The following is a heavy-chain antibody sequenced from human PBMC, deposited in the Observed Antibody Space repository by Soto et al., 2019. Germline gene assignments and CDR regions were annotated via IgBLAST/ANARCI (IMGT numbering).Heavy chain of an antibody. D-gene: IGHD3-9*01. CDR3: ARDHYDILTGYAHPYYYYGMDV. Sequence: GASVKVSCKASGYTFTSYAMHWVRQAPGQRLEWMGWINAGNGNTKYSQKFQGRVTITRDTSASTAYMELSSLRSDDTAVYYCARDHYDILTGYAHPYYYYGMDVWGQGTTVTVSS. J-gene: IGHJ6*02. V-gene: IGHV1-3*01. CDR1: GYTFTSYA. CDR2: INAGNGNT.